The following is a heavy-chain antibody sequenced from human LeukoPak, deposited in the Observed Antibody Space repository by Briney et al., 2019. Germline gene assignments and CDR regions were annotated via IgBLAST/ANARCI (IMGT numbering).Heavy chain of an antibody. J-gene: IGHJ5*02. CDR1: GFTFSSYS. D-gene: IGHD6-13*01. CDR3: VRDRGIAASNWFDP. CDR2: ISSSSSYI. V-gene: IGHV3-21*01. Sequence: GGSLRLSCAASGFTFSSYSMNWVRQAPGKGLEWVSSISSSSSYIYYADSVKGRFTISRDNAKNSPYLQMNSLRAEDTAGYYCVRDRGIAASNWFDPWGQGTLVTVSS.